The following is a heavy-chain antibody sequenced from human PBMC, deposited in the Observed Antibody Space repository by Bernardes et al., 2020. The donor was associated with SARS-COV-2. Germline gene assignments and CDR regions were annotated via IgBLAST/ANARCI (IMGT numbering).Heavy chain of an antibody. V-gene: IGHV3-23*01. CDR1: GFTFSSYA. D-gene: IGHD1-26*01. Sequence: GGSLRLSCAASGFTFSSYAMSWVRQAPGKGLEWVSAISGSGGSTYYADSVKGRFTISRDNSKNTLYLQMNSLRAEDTAVYYCAKVSYHKWEPERRYYFDYWGQGTLVTVSS. J-gene: IGHJ4*02. CDR3: AKVSYHKWEPERRYYFDY. CDR2: ISGSGGST.